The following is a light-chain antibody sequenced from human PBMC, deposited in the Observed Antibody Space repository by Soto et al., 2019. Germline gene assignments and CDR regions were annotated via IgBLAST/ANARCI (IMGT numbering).Light chain of an antibody. J-gene: IGKJ2*01. CDR2: GAS. CDR3: QQYGSSPPT. Sequence: EIVLTQSPGTLSFSPGERATLSCRASQSIISDSLAWYQQKPGQAPRLLISGASSRATGIPDRFSGSGSGTYFTLTVSRLEHEDFAVFYCQQYGSSPPTFGQGTKVEIK. CDR1: QSIISDS. V-gene: IGKV3-20*01.